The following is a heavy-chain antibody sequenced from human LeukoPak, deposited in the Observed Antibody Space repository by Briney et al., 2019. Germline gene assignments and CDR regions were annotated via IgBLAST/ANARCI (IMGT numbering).Heavy chain of an antibody. J-gene: IGHJ4*02. D-gene: IGHD5-24*01. Sequence: SVKVSCKASGGTFSSYAISWVRQAPGQGLEWMGRIIPIFGIANYAQKFQGRVTITADKSTSTAYMELSSLRSEDTAVYYCARTMATLYYFGYWGQGTLVTVSS. CDR1: GGTFSSYA. V-gene: IGHV1-69*04. CDR2: IIPIFGIA. CDR3: ARTMATLYYFGY.